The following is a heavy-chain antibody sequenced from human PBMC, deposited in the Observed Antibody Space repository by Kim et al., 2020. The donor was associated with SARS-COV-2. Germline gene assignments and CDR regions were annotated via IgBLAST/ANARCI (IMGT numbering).Heavy chain of an antibody. V-gene: IGHV3-7*01. D-gene: IGHD5-18*01. Sequence: GGSLRLSCAASGFTFSSYWMSWVRQAPGKGLEWVANIKQDGSEKYYVDSVKGRFTISRDNAKNSLYLQMNSLRAEDTAVYYCARGPGYSYGPPLYYFDYWGQGTLVTVSS. CDR3: ARGPGYSYGPPLYYFDY. J-gene: IGHJ4*02. CDR1: GFTFSSYW. CDR2: IKQDGSEK.